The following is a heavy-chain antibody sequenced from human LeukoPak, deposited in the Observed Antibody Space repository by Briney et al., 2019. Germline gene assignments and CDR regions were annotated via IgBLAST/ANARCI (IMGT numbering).Heavy chain of an antibody. D-gene: IGHD1-26*01. CDR1: GSTFTSYQ. CDR2: INPSGGST. J-gene: IGHJ4*02. V-gene: IGHV1-46*01. CDR3: ARYIYSGSHYDY. Sequence: ASVKVSCKASGSTFTSYQMHWVRQAPGQGLEWMGIINPSGGSTTYAQKFQGRVTMTRDTSTSTVYMELSSLRSEDTAMYYCARYIYSGSHYDYWCQGTLVTVSS.